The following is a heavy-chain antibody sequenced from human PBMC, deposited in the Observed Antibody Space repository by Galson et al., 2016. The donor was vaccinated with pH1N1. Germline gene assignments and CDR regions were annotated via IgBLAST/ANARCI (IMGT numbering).Heavy chain of an antibody. CDR1: YG. CDR2: ISAINASP. CDR3: ARTAAAAYSDS. V-gene: IGHV1-18*01. J-gene: IGHJ4*02. D-gene: IGHD6-13*01. Sequence: YGINWVRQAPGQGLEWMGRISAINASPSYAQKFQGRVTMTPDPSTNTAYMELGSLRSDDTAVYYCARTAAAAYSDSWGQGPLVTVAS.